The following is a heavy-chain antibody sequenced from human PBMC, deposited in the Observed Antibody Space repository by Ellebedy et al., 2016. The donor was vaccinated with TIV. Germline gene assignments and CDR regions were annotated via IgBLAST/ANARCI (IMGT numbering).Heavy chain of an antibody. V-gene: IGHV4-34*01. CDR3: ARTPTVRSSGSYLFDY. J-gene: IGHJ4*02. D-gene: IGHD3-10*01. CDR2: INHSGST. Sequence: SETLSLXCAVYGGSFSGYYWSWIRQPPGKGLEWIGEINHSGSTNYNPSLKSRVTISVDTSKNQFSLKLSSVTAADTAVYYCARTPTVRSSGSYLFDYWGQGTLVTVSS. CDR1: GGSFSGYY.